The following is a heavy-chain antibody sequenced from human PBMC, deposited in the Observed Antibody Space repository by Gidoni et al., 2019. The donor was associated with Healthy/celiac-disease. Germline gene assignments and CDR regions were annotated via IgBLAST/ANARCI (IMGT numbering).Heavy chain of an antibody. Sequence: QVQLVESGGGVVQPGWSLRLSCAASGFTFSSYGMHWVRQAPGKGLEWVAVISYDGSNKYYADSVKGRFTISRDNSKNTLYLQMNSLRAEDTAVYYCAKDSPHDWASLYYWGQGTLVTVSS. CDR2: ISYDGSNK. V-gene: IGHV3-30*18. CDR3: AKDSPHDWASLYY. CDR1: GFTFSSYG. J-gene: IGHJ4*02. D-gene: IGHD2-21*01.